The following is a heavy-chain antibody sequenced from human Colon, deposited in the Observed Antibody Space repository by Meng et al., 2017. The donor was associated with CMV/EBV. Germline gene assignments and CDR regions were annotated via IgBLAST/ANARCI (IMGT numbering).Heavy chain of an antibody. Sequence: GGSLRPSCAASGFTFSGFAMSWVRQAPGKGLEWVSVISGIGGTDRYADSVKGRFTISRDNSENTLFLQMSSLRAEDTAVYYCAKDMWGLGDYWGQGTLVTVSS. CDR3: AKDMWGLGDY. V-gene: IGHV3-23*01. CDR1: GFTFSGFA. J-gene: IGHJ4*02. D-gene: IGHD7-27*01. CDR2: ISGIGGTD.